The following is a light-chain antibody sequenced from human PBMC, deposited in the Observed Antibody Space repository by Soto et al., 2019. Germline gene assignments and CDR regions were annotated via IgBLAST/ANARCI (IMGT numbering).Light chain of an antibody. CDR3: QQYNSYSSTT. CDR2: RAS. Sequence: DIKMTQSPSTLSASVGDRVTITCWASQSISSWLAWYQQKPGKAPKLLIHRASSLESGVPSRFSGSGSDTEFTLTISNLQPADSATYYCQQYNSYSSTTFGQGTKLEI. J-gene: IGKJ2*01. CDR1: QSISSW. V-gene: IGKV1-5*03.